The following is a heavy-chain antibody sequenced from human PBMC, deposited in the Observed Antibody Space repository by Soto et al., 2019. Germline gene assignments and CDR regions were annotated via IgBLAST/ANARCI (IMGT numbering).Heavy chain of an antibody. Sequence: SETQSLTCAVYGGSFSGYYWSWIRQPPGKGLEWIGEINHSGSTNYNPSLKSRVTISVDTSKNQFSLKLSSVTAADTAVYYCARGATMVRGVIVIPYYMDVWGKGTTVTVSS. CDR3: ARGATMVRGVIVIPYYMDV. CDR2: INHSGST. V-gene: IGHV4-34*01. D-gene: IGHD3-10*01. J-gene: IGHJ6*03. CDR1: GGSFSGYY.